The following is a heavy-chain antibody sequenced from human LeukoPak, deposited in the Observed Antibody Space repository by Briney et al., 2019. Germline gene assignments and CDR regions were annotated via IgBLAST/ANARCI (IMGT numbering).Heavy chain of an antibody. CDR3: ASDKGYSNNYFDY. D-gene: IGHD6-13*01. V-gene: IGHV4-34*01. CDR2: IYYSGST. CDR1: SGSFSGYY. Sequence: SETLSLTCAVYSGSFSGYYWSWIRQPPGKGLEWIASIYYSGSTYCNSSLKSRVTISVDTSRNQFSLKLSSVTAADTALYYCASDKGYSNNYFDYWGQGTLVTVSS. J-gene: IGHJ4*01.